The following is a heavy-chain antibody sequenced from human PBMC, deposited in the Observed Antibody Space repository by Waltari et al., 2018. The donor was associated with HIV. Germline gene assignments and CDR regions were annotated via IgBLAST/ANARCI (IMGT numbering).Heavy chain of an antibody. V-gene: IGHV3-15*01. D-gene: IGHD3-22*01. CDR3: TTDLSYYYDSSGYFYRLHFDY. Sequence: GESGGGLVKPGGSLRLSCAASGFTFSNAWMSWVRQAPGKGLEWVGRIKSKTDGGTTDYAAPVKGRFTISRDDSKNTLYLQMNSLKTEDTAVYYCTTDLSYYYDSSGYFYRLHFDYWGQGTLVTVSS. CDR2: IKSKTDGGTT. CDR1: GFTFSNAW. J-gene: IGHJ4*02.